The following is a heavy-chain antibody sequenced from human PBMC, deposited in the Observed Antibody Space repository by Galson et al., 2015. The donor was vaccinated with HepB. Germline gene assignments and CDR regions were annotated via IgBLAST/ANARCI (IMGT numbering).Heavy chain of an antibody. J-gene: IGHJ4*02. CDR1: GFTFSRYD. CDR2: IGNGGAT. D-gene: IGHD5-12*01. V-gene: IGHV3-13*01. CDR3: ARERRLGGGYSDLDY. Sequence: SLRLSCAVSGFTFSRYDMQWVRQVTGKGLEWVSAIGNGGATYYSDSVKGRFTVSRENAQNSLYLQMNSLRAEDTAVYYCARERRLGGGYSDLDYWGQGTLVTVSS.